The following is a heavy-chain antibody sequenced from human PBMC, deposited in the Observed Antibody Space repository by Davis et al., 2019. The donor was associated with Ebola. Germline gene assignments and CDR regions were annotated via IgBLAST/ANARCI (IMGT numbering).Heavy chain of an antibody. CDR3: AREGVGRQQDY. CDR1: GGSISSHY. D-gene: IGHD6-13*01. Sequence: SETLSLTCTVSGGSISSHYWSWIRQPPGKGLEWIGYIYYSGSTNYNPSLKSRVTISVDTSKNQFSLKLSSVTAADTAVYYCAREGVGRQQDYWGQGTLVTVSS. J-gene: IGHJ4*02. V-gene: IGHV4-59*11. CDR2: IYYSGST.